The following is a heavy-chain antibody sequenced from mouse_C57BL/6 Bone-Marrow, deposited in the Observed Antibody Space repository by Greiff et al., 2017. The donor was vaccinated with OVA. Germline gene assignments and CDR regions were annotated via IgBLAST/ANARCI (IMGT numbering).Heavy chain of an antibody. V-gene: IGHV1-61*01. CDR2: IYPSDSET. CDR1: GYTFTSYW. D-gene: IGHD1-1*01. Sequence: QVQLQQSGAELVRPGSSVKLSCKASGYTFTSYWMDWVKQRPGQGLEWIGNIYPSDSETNYNQKFTDKATLTVDKSSRTAYMQLSSLTSEDSAVYYFARGDYYGSSYVWYFDVWGTGTTVTVSS. J-gene: IGHJ1*03. CDR3: ARGDYYGSSYVWYFDV.